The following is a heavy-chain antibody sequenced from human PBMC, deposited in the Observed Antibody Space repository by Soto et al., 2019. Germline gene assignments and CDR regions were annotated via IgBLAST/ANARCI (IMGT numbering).Heavy chain of an antibody. V-gene: IGHV4-59*01. CDR3: AREGGSPGAFGMDV. CDR2: IYSSGNT. D-gene: IGHD6-25*01. CDR1: GGSISSYY. J-gene: IGHJ6*02. Sequence: SETLSLTCTVSGGSISSYYWSWIRQPPGKGLEWIAYIYSSGNTNYNPSLKSRVTISVDTSKNQFSLQVSSVTAADTAVYYCAREGGSPGAFGMDVWGQGTTVT.